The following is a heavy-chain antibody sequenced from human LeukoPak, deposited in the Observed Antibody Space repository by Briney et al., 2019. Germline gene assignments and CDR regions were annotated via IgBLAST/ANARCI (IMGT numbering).Heavy chain of an antibody. CDR1: GGSISSYY. J-gene: IGHJ4*02. D-gene: IGHD6-19*01. V-gene: IGHV4-4*07. CDR3: ARGTVSSGWYDY. Sequence: SETLSLTCTVSGGSISSYYWSWIRQPAGKGLEWIGRIYTSGSTNYNPSLKSRVTMSVDTSKNQFSLKLSSVTAADTAVYYWARGTVSSGWYDYWGQGTLVTVSS. CDR2: IYTSGST.